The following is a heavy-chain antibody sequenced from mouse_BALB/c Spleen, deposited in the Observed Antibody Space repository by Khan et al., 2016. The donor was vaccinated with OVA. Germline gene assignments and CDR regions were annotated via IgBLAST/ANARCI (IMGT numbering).Heavy chain of an antibody. CDR2: ISYSGNT. V-gene: IGHV3-2*02. J-gene: IGHJ2*01. D-gene: IGHD1-1*02. CDR1: GYSIASDYA. CDR3: ARVYGGDFDD. Sequence: DVKLQESGPGLVKPSQSLSLTCTVTGYSIASDYAWNWIRQFPGNKLEWMGFISYSGNTNYNPSLKSRISITRDTSKNQFFLQLNSVTSEDTATYYCARVYGGDFDDWGQGTTHTGSS.